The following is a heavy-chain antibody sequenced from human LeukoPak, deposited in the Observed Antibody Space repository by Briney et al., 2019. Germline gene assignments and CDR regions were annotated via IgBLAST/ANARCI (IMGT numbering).Heavy chain of an antibody. J-gene: IGHJ4*02. CDR3: ASPYSSSSNY. CDR2: ISSSSSTI. Sequence: GGSLRLSCAASGFTFSSYSMNWVRQAPGKGLEWVSYISSSSSTIYYADSVKGRFTISRDNAKNSLYLQMISLRAEDTAVYYCASPYSSSSNYWGQGTLVTVSS. CDR1: GFTFSSYS. V-gene: IGHV3-48*04. D-gene: IGHD6-6*01.